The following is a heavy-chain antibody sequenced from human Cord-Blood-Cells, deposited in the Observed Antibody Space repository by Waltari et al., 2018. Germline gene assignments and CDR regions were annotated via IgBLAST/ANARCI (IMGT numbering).Heavy chain of an antibody. CDR1: GFTFSDYY. CDR2: ISGSGSTI. V-gene: IGHV3-11*01. Sequence: QVQLVESGGGLVKPGGSLRLSCAASGFTFSDYYMSWIRQAPGQGLEWVSYISGSGSTIYYAHTVKGQVTISRDNAKNPLYREMNRLRGEDTAVYYCARDVQHDYGDYRHSSYFDYWGQGTLVTVSS. CDR3: ARDVQHDYGDYRHSSYFDY. J-gene: IGHJ4*02. D-gene: IGHD4-17*01.